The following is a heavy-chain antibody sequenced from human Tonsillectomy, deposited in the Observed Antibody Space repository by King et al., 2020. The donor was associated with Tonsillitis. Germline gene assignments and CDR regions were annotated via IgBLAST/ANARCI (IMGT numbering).Heavy chain of an antibody. J-gene: IGHJ6*03. V-gene: IGHV2-70*11. CDR3: ARMRGDYGEYGYYYYCMDV. D-gene: IGHD4-17*01. CDR1: GFSLSTSGMC. Sequence: TLKESGPALVKPTQTLTLTCTFSGFSLSTSGMCVSWIRQPPGKALEWLARIDWDDDKYYSTSLKTRLTISKDTSKNQVVLTMTNMDPVDTATYYCARMRGDYGEYGYYYYCMDVWGKGTTVTVSS. CDR2: IDWDDDK.